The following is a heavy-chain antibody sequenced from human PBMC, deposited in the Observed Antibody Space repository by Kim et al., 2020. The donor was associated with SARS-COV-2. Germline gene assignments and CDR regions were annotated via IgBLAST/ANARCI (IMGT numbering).Heavy chain of an antibody. J-gene: IGHJ3*02. CDR3: ARDLIPSGGYDAFDI. D-gene: IGHD2-15*01. Sequence: QSLQSRVTISVATSKNQFSIMLSSVSAADTTVYYCARDLIPSGGYDAFDIWGQGTLVTVSS. V-gene: IGHV4-31*02.